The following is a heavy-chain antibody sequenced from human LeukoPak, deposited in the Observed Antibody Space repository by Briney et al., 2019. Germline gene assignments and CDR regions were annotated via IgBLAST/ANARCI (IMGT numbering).Heavy chain of an antibody. CDR1: GFTISSYS. V-gene: IGHV3-21*01. Sequence: GGSLRLSCAASGFTISSYSMNWVRQAPGKGLEWVSSISSSSSYIYYAYSVKGRFTISRDNAKNSLYLQMNSLRAEDTAVYYCARGTYYYDSSGYYHSWGQGTLVTVSS. D-gene: IGHD3-22*01. CDR3: ARGTYYYDSSGYYHS. CDR2: ISSSSSYI. J-gene: IGHJ4*02.